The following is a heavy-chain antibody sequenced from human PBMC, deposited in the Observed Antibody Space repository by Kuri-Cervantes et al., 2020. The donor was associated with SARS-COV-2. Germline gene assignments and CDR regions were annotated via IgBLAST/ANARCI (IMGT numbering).Heavy chain of an antibody. V-gene: IGHV1-69*06. CDR1: GGTFSSYA. CDR2: IIPIFGTA. J-gene: IGHJ4*02. CDR3: AREDYYYDSSGSPRHYFDY. Sequence: SVKVSCKASGGTFSSYAISWVRQAPGQGLEWMGGIIPIFGTANYAQKFQGRVTITADKSTSTAYMELSSLRSEDTAVYYCAREDYYYDSSGSPRHYFDYWGQGTLVTVSS. D-gene: IGHD3-22*01.